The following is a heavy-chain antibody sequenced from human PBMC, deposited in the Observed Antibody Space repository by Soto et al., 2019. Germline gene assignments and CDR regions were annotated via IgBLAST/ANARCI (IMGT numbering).Heavy chain of an antibody. V-gene: IGHV3-21*01. CDR3: ARDPLDHSGSFDY. CDR2: ISSSSSYI. Sequence: GGSLRLSCAASGFTFSSYSMNWVRQAPGKGLEWVSSISSSSSYIYYADSVKGRFTISRDNAKNSLYLQMNSLRAEDTAVYYCARDPLDHSGSFDYWGQGTLVTVSS. J-gene: IGHJ4*02. D-gene: IGHD1-26*01. CDR1: GFTFSSYS.